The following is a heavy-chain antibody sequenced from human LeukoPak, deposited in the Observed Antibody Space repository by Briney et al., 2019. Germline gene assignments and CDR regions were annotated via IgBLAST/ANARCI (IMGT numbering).Heavy chain of an antibody. V-gene: IGHV3-11*04. CDR2: ISRSGSTI. D-gene: IGHD3-10*02. CDR1: GFTFSDYN. J-gene: IGHJ6*04. Sequence: GGSLRLSCAASGFTFSDYNMRWIRQAPGKGLEWASSISRSGSTIYYADSVKGRFTISRDNAKNSLYLQMNSLRAEDTAVYYCAELGITMIGGVWGKGTTVTISS. CDR3: AELGITMIGGV.